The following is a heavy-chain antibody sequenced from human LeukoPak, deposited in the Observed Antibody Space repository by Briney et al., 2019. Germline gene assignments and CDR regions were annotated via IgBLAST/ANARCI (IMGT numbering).Heavy chain of an antibody. CDR2: ISWNSGTI. CDR3: AAQGIAAD. V-gene: IGHV3-9*01. J-gene: IGHJ4*02. CDR1: GFTFDDYA. D-gene: IGHD6-13*01. Sequence: PGGSLRLSCAASGFTFDDYAMHWVRQTPGKGLEWVSGISWNSGTIAYADSVKGRFTISRDNAKNSLCLQMNSLRAEDSALYYCAAQGIAADWGQGTLVTVSS.